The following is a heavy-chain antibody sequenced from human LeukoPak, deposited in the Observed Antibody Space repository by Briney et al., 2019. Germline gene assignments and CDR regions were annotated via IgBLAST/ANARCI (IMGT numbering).Heavy chain of an antibody. D-gene: IGHD3-22*01. CDR1: GDTFTSYY. CDR3: ARGRHSYESSDYYYEGDAFDI. V-gene: IGHV1-46*01. J-gene: IGHJ3*02. Sequence: ASVKVSCKASGDTFTSYYMHWVRQAPGQGLEWMGIINPSGDSTSSAQTFQGRVTMTRDMSTSTVYMALSSMRTEDTAVYYCARGRHSYESSDYYYEGDAFDIWGQGTMVTVSS. CDR2: INPSGDST.